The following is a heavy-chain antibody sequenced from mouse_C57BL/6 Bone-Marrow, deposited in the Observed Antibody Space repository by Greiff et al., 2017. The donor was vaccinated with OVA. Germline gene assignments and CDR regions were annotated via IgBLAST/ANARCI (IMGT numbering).Heavy chain of an antibody. CDR2: IYPGSGNT. J-gene: IGHJ3*01. V-gene: IGHV1-66*01. Sequence: QVQLKQSGPELVKPGASVKISCKASGYSFTSYYIHWVKQRPGQGLEWIGWIYPGSGNTKYNEKFKGKATLTADTSSSTAYMQLSSLTSEDSAVYYCAREGDYGAWFAYWGQGTLVTVSA. CDR1: GYSFTSYY. CDR3: AREGDYGAWFAY. D-gene: IGHD2-4*01.